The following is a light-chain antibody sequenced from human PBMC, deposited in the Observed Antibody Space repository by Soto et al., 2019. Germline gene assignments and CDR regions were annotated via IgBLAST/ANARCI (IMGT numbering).Light chain of an antibody. CDR1: SSNIGSNY. Sequence: QSVLTQPPSASGTPGQRVTISCSGSSSNIGSNYVYWYQQIPGTAPKLLIYRNNQPPSGFPDRFSGSKSCTSASLAISGLRSEDEADYYCAAWDDSRSGFYVFGTGTKLTV. V-gene: IGLV1-47*01. J-gene: IGLJ1*01. CDR3: AAWDDSRSGFYV. CDR2: RNN.